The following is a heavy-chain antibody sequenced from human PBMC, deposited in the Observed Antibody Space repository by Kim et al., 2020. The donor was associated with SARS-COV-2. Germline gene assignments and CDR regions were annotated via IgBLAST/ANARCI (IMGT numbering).Heavy chain of an antibody. CDR1: RFTFSSYA. D-gene: IGHD6-6*01. CDR3: ARELENSSSRGGL. V-gene: IGHV3-21*05. J-gene: IGHJ4*02. CDR2: ISTGSEYI. Sequence: GGSLRLSCVASRFTFSSYAMNWVRQAPGKGLEWVSYISTGSEYIYYADSVKGRFTISRDNAKNSLYLQMNSLRDEDTAVYYCARELENSSSRGGLWGQGTLVTVSS.